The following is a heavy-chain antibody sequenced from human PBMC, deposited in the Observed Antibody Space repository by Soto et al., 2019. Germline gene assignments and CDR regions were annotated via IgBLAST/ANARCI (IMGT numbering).Heavy chain of an antibody. CDR3: ARPNKLGYCSSTSCHYYYYYMDV. CDR2: ISAYNGNT. V-gene: IGHV1-18*01. D-gene: IGHD2-2*01. J-gene: IGHJ6*03. Sequence: QVQLVQSGAEVKKPGASVKVSCKASGYTFTSYGISWVRQAPGQGLEWMGWISAYNGNTNYAQKLQGRVTMTTDTSTSTAYMELRSLRSDDTAVYYCARPNKLGYCSSTSCHYYYYYMDVWGKGTTVTVSS. CDR1: GYTFTSYG.